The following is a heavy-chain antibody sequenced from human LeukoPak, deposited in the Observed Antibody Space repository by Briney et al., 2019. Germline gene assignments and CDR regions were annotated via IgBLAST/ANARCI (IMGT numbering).Heavy chain of an antibody. CDR1: GGTLSSYA. CDR3: ARDTYYYDSSGYWSWGY. D-gene: IGHD3-22*01. V-gene: IGHV1-69*05. CDR2: IIPIFGTA. J-gene: IGHJ4*02. Sequence: SVKVSCKASGGTLSSYAISWVRQAPGQGLEWMGGIIPIFGTANYAQKFQGRVTITTDESTSTAYMELSSLRSEDTAVYYCARDTYYYDSSGYWSWGYWGQGTLVTVSS.